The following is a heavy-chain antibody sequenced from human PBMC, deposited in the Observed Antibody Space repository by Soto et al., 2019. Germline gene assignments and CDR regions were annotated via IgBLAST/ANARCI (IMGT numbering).Heavy chain of an antibody. CDR2: IIPMYGPA. D-gene: IGHD3-10*01. V-gene: IGHV1-69*01. CDR1: GGTFSSYA. Sequence: QVPLVQSGAEVKKPGSSVTVSCKASGGTFSSYAIHWVRQAPGQGLEWRGGIIPMYGPAKYAQRFQGRVTITADESTTTVYMELTSLTSQDTAVYYCARVTSMVRGVIDNGFDPWGHGTLVTVSS. J-gene: IGHJ5*02. CDR3: ARVTSMVRGVIDNGFDP.